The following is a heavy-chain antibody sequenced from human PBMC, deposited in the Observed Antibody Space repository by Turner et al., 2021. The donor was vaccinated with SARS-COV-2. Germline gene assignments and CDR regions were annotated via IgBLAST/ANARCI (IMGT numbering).Heavy chain of an antibody. CDR3: ARWGPYYYDSSGYYPDAFDI. CDR2: ISISSSYI. J-gene: IGHJ3*02. V-gene: IGHV3-21*01. CDR1: GLTFSSYS. D-gene: IGHD3-22*01. Sequence: EVQLVESGGGLVKPGGSLRLSCAASGLTFSSYSMNWVRQAPGKGLEWVSSISISSSYIYYADSVKGRFTISRDNAKNSLYLQMNSLRAEDTAVYYCARWGPYYYDSSGYYPDAFDIWGQGTMVTVSS.